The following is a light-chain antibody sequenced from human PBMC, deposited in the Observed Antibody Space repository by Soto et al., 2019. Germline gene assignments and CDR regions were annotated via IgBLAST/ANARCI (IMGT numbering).Light chain of an antibody. J-gene: IGKJ5*01. V-gene: IGKV1-39*01. CDR1: PSLSTH. CDR2: AAN. Sequence: DIHMPQSPSSLSASVGESLTISCRASPSLSTHLNWYQQRPGKAPKLVIYAANRLERGVPSRFSGSVSGTEFTLAVSNLRPEDFATYFCQQSYSTPFTFGQGTRVE. CDR3: QQSYSTPFT.